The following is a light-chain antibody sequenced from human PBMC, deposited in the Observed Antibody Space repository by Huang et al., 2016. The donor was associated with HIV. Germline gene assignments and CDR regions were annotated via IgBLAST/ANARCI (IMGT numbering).Light chain of an antibody. V-gene: IGKV3-15*01. CDR2: DAS. CDR1: QNLNSD. Sequence: EIVMTQSPATLSVAPGERVTLSCRASQNLNSDLAWYQQKPGQAPRRLMYDASTRATDFPAGCSGSGAGTEFTLTISSLQSEDFAVYYCQQYKDWPLTFGGGTKVEIK. CDR3: QQYKDWPLT. J-gene: IGKJ4*01.